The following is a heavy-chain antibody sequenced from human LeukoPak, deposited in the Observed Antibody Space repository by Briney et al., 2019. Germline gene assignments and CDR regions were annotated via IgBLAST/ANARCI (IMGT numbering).Heavy chain of an antibody. V-gene: IGHV3-48*04. CDR1: GFTFSIYS. CDR3: ARDGPFGELLGCYYYYMDV. J-gene: IGHJ6*03. CDR2: ISSSSSTI. D-gene: IGHD3-10*01. Sequence: GGSLRLSCAASGFTFSIYSMNCVRQAPGKGVEWVSYISSSSSTIYYADSVKGRFTISRDNAKNSLYLQMNSLRAEDTAVYYCARDGPFGELLGCYYYYMDVWGKGTTVTVSS.